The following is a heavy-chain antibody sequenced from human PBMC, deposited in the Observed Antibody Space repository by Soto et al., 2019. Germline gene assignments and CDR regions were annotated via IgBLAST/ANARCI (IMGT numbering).Heavy chain of an antibody. CDR3: ASYSGSYPFDY. CDR1: GFTFSSYA. CDR2: ISGSGGST. J-gene: IGHJ4*02. V-gene: IGHV3-23*01. D-gene: IGHD1-26*01. Sequence: EVQLLESGGGLVQPGGSLSFSCAASGFTFSSYAMSWVRQAPGKGREWVSDISGSGGSTYYADSVKGRFTISRDNSKNTLYLQMNSLRAEDTAVYYCASYSGSYPFDYWGQGTLVTVSS.